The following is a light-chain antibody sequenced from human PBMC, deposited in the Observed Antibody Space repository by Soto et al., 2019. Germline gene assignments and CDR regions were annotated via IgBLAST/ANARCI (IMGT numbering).Light chain of an antibody. Sequence: MVSTQSAVTLSLSPGARAAPSRRASQSVSSNNLVWYQQKPGQAPRLLIYGASYRAAGIPDRFSGSGSGTDFTLTISRLEPEDFALYYCQQYGSSPWTLAQGTEV. CDR3: QQYGSSPWT. V-gene: IGKV3-20*01. J-gene: IGKJ1*01. CDR1: QSVSSNN. CDR2: GAS.